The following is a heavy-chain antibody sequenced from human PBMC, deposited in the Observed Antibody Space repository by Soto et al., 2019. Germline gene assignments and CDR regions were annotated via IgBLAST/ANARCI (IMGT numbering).Heavy chain of an antibody. CDR3: ARTPNNGRAGVYGMDV. D-gene: IGHD1-26*01. J-gene: IGHJ6*02. CDR1: GYTFSDYY. Sequence: QVQLVQSGAEAKKPGASLKVSCKASGYTFSDYYIHWVRQAPGQGLEWMGWIDDDSGDSKYAQKLQGWVTMTRDTSINTAYMELSRLRSDDTAVYYCARTPNNGRAGVYGMDVWGQGTTVTVSS. V-gene: IGHV1-2*04. CDR2: IDDDSGDS.